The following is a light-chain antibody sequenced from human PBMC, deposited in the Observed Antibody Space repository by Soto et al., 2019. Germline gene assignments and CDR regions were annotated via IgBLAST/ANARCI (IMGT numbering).Light chain of an antibody. V-gene: IGLV2-14*01. CDR3: SSYTSTTTHVV. CDR2: EVS. CDR1: SSDVGGYNY. Sequence: QSALTQPASVSGSPGQSITISCTGTSSDVGGYNYVSWYQQHPGKAPKRMIYEVSNRPSGVSNRFSGSKSGNTASLTISGLQAEDEADYYCSSYTSTTTHVVFGGGTKLTVL. J-gene: IGLJ2*01.